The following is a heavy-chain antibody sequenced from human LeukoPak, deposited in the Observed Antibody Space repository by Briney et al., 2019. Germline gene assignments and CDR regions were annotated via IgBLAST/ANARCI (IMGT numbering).Heavy chain of an antibody. CDR3: VKLLVEMRVLLPYFDY. CDR1: GFPFSSYA. CDR2: ISDSGGST. V-gene: IGHV3-64D*06. D-gene: IGHD2-15*01. Sequence: GGSLRLSCSASGFPFSSYAMHWVRQAPGKGLEYVSAISDSGGSTYYADSVKGRFTISRDNSKNMLYLQMSSLRPEDTAVYYCVKLLVEMRVLLPYFDYWGQGTLVTVSS. J-gene: IGHJ4*02.